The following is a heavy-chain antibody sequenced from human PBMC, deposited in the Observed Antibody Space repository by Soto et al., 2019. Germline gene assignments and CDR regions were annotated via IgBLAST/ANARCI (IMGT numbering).Heavy chain of an antibody. CDR1: GVTFDSFT. CDR3: AREDDTTGHYSWFDP. Sequence: SVKVSCKPSGVTFDSFTFSWVRQAPGQGLEWMGGFVPMFGSASVAQRFQGRVRITADASTGTGYMELSDLRSDDSAIYYCAREDDTTGHYSWFDPWGQGTLVTVSS. D-gene: IGHD3-9*01. CDR2: FVPMFGSA. V-gene: IGHV1-69*13. J-gene: IGHJ5*02.